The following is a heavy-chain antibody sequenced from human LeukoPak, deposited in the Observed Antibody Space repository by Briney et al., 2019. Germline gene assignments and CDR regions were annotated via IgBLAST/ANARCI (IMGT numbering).Heavy chain of an antibody. Sequence: PSETLSLTCTVYGGSISNYYWSWIRQPPGKGLEWIGYIIYSGGANYNPSLKSRVTISVDTSKNQFSLKLSSVTAADTAVYYCGRGVVIATQTFYYCGQGSLVTVSS. CDR3: GRGVVIATQTFYY. CDR2: IIYSGGA. CDR1: GGSISNYY. J-gene: IGHJ4*02. D-gene: IGHD2-15*01. V-gene: IGHV4-59*01.